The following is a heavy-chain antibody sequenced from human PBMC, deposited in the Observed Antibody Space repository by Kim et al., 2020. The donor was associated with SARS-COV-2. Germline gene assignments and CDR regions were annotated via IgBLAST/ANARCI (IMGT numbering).Heavy chain of an antibody. CDR3: ARGNSLCGGDCFSDH. J-gene: IGHJ4*01. V-gene: IGHV3-7*01. CDR1: GFIFSYSW. CDR2: KNQDGSES. D-gene: IGHD2-21*02. Sequence: GGSLRLSCAGSGFIFSYSWMTWVRQAPGKGLEWVANKNQDGSESHYVDSVRGRFTISRDNAKNSVDLVMNRLRPEDTAVYFCARGNSLCGGDCFSDHWGQGTLVSVSS.